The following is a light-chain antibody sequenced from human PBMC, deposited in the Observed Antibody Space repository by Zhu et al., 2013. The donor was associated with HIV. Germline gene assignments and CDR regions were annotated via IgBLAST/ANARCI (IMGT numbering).Light chain of an antibody. Sequence: EVVMTQSPDTLSVSPGETATLSCRVSQSVTINLAWYQQKPGQAPRLLIYGASTRAAGIPARFSGSGSGTEFTLTINSLQSEDFAVYYCQQYNNWPPYTFGQGTKLEI. J-gene: IGKJ2*01. V-gene: IGKV3-15*01. CDR2: GAS. CDR3: QQYNNWPPYT. CDR1: QSVTIN.